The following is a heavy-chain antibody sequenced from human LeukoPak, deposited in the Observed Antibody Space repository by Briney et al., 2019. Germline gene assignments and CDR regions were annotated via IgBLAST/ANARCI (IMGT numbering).Heavy chain of an antibody. CDR1: GFTFSSYA. J-gene: IGHJ4*02. CDR2: IKGDGGEK. Sequence: GGSLRLSCAASGFTFSSYAMSWVRQAPGKGLEWVANIKGDGGEKHSVEGRFTISRDNTKNSMYLQMNSLRAEDTAVYYCARGGPFGAFWGQGILVTVSS. V-gene: IGHV3-7*03. D-gene: IGHD3-3*01. CDR3: ARGGPFGAF.